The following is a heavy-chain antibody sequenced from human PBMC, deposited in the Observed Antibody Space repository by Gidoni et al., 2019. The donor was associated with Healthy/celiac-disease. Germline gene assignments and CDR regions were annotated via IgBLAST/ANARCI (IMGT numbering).Heavy chain of an antibody. J-gene: IGHJ4*02. V-gene: IGHV5-51*01. Sequence: EVQLVQSGAEVKKPGESLKISCKGSGYSFTSYWIGWVRQLPGKGLEWMGIIYPGDSDTRYSPSCQGQVTISADKSISTAYLQWSSLKASDTAMYYCARDVTKYYYDSSGRGTLAYFDYWGQGTLVTVSS. CDR3: ARDVTKYYYDSSGRGTLAYFDY. D-gene: IGHD3-22*01. CDR1: GYSFTSYW. CDR2: IYPGDSDT.